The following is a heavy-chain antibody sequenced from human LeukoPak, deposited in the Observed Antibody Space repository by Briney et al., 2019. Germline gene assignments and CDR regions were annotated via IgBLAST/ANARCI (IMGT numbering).Heavy chain of an antibody. Sequence: PSETLSLTCTVSGGSISGYYWSWFRQAPGKRLEWIAYIFYRGTTNYNPSLKSRVTISVDTSKNQFSLEVRSLTAADTAVYYCARHLDRGDYPLDYWGQGILVTVSS. V-gene: IGHV4-59*08. CDR3: ARHLDRGDYPLDY. CDR1: GGSISGYY. J-gene: IGHJ4*02. D-gene: IGHD4-17*01. CDR2: IFYRGTT.